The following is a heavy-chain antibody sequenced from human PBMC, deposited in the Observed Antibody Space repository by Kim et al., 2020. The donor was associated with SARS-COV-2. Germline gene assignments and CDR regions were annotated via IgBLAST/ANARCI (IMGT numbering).Heavy chain of an antibody. Sequence: GGSLRLSCAASGFTFSSYSMNWVRQAPGKGLEWVSAISSSSSYIYYADSVKGRFTISRDNAKNSLYLQMNSLRAEDTAVYYCASNYGLGYCGGGCCYEDCWGHGTLVTVSS. CDR2: ISSSSSYI. CDR3: ASNYGLGYCGGGCCYEDC. J-gene: IGHJ4*01. CDR1: GFTFSSYS. D-gene: IGHD2-15*01. V-gene: IGHV3-21*01.